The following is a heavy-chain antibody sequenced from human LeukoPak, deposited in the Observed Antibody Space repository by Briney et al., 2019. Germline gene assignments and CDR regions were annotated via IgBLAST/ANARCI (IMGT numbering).Heavy chain of an antibody. J-gene: IGHJ3*02. CDR1: GFTFSDYY. V-gene: IGHV3-11*01. Sequence: GGSLRLSCAASGFTFSDYYMSWIRQAPGKGLEWVSYISSSGSTIYYADSVKGRFTISRDNAKNSLYLQMNRLRAEDTAVYYCAAIDSGGAFDIWGQGTMVTVSS. CDR2: ISSSGSTI. CDR3: AAIDSGGAFDI. D-gene: IGHD3-16*01.